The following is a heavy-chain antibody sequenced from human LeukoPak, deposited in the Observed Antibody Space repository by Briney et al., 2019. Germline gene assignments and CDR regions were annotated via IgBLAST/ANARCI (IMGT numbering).Heavy chain of an antibody. CDR1: GFTVSSNY. CDR3: AKVGRGSSDAFDI. J-gene: IGHJ3*02. CDR2: IYSGGST. V-gene: IGHV3-53*01. D-gene: IGHD3-10*01. Sequence: GGSLRLSCAASGFTVSSNYMSWVRQAPGKGLEWVSVIYSGGSTYYADSVKGRFTISRDNSKNTLYLQMNSLRAEDTAVYYCAKVGRGSSDAFDIWGQGTMVTVSS.